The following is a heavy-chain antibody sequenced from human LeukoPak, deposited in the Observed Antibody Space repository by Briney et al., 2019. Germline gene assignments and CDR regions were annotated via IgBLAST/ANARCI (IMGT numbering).Heavy chain of an antibody. Sequence: PGGSLRLSCAASGFNFSTYAMHWVRQAPGKGLEWVANIKQDGSEKYYVDSVRGRFTISRDNAKNSMYLQMNSLRDEDTAVYYCGRGSAEFDYWGQGTLVTVSS. CDR3: GRGSAEFDY. D-gene: IGHD2-15*01. CDR1: GFNFSTYA. J-gene: IGHJ4*02. V-gene: IGHV3-7*01. CDR2: IKQDGSEK.